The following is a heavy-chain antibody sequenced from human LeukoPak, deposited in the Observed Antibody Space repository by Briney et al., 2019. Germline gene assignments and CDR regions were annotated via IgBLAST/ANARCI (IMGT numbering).Heavy chain of an antibody. J-gene: IGHJ4*02. CDR2: IDPDDSET. V-gene: IGHV5-51*01. Sequence: GESLKISCKASGYTSTSYWIGWVRQMRRKGLELGGIIDPDDSETTSTPTFQSVVNISADKSISAAYLQWSSLKASDTAMYYCAGHYGGGDYFIDYWGQGTLVTVSS. CDR1: GYTSTSYW. D-gene: IGHD4-17*01. CDR3: AGHYGGGDYFIDY.